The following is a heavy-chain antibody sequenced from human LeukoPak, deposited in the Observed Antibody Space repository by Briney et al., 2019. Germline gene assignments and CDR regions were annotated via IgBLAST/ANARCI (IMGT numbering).Heavy chain of an antibody. CDR3: ARHSDYYDSSGPFQH. CDR2: IIPIFGTA. Sequence: SVKVSCKASGGTFSSYAISWVRQAPGQGLEWMGGIIPIFGTANYAQKFQGRVTTTTDESTSTAYMELSSLRSEDTAVYYCARHSDYYDSSGPFQHWGQGTLVTVSS. J-gene: IGHJ1*01. V-gene: IGHV1-69*05. D-gene: IGHD3-22*01. CDR1: GGTFSSYA.